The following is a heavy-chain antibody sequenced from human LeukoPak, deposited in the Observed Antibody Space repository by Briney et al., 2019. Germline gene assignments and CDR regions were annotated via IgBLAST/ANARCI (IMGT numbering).Heavy chain of an antibody. CDR2: IQYDGSEI. Sequence: PGGSLRLSCAMSGFVFRTSGMHWVRQAPGKGLEWVAFIQYDGSEIYYADSVKGRFTISRDNSKNTLYLQVNSLRAEDTAVFYCARESGAARIGQLLNYWGQGTLVTVSS. CDR3: ARESGAARIGQLLNY. V-gene: IGHV3-30*02. D-gene: IGHD3-10*01. J-gene: IGHJ4*02. CDR1: GFVFRTSG.